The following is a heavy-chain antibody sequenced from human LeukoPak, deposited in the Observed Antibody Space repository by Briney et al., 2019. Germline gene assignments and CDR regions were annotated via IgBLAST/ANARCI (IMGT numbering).Heavy chain of an antibody. V-gene: IGHV1-18*04. Sequence: GASVKVSCKASGYTFTSYGISWVRQAPGQGLEWMGWISAYNGNTNYAQKLQGRVTMTTDTSTSTAYMELRSLRSDDTAVYYCARGAYDFWSGYYPFDYGGQGTLVTVSS. CDR3: ARGAYDFWSGYYPFDY. CDR1: GYTFTSYG. J-gene: IGHJ4*02. CDR2: ISAYNGNT. D-gene: IGHD3-3*01.